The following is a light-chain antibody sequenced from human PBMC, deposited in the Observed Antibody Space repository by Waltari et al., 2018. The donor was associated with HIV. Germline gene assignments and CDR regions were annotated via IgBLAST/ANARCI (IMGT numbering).Light chain of an antibody. CDR1: QSVFYNSNNQDY. J-gene: IGKJ4*01. Sequence: IVMTQSPDSLSVSLGGRATINCTSSQSVFYNSNNQDYLAWYQVRPGQPPNLLIYWASTRDAGVTDRFIGSGSGTNFTLTITSLQAEDVATYYCHKCFNTPLTFGGGTTVEI. CDR2: WAS. V-gene: IGKV4-1*01. CDR3: HKCFNTPLT.